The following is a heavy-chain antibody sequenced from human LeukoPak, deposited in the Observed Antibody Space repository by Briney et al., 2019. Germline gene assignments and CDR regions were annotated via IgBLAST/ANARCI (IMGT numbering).Heavy chain of an antibody. V-gene: IGHV3-30*02. Sequence: GGSLRLSCAASGFTFSSYGMHWVRQAPGKGLEWVAFIRYDGGKKYYADSVKGRFTVSRDNSKNTLYLQMNSLRAEDTALYYCAKTGSWGSSNYYFDYWGQGTLVTVSS. CDR1: GFTFSSYG. J-gene: IGHJ4*02. CDR3: AKTGSWGSSNYYFDY. CDR2: IRYDGGKK. D-gene: IGHD2-15*01.